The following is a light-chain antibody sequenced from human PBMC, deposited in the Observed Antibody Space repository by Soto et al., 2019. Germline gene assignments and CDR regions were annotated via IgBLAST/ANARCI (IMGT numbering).Light chain of an antibody. CDR3: QQYNNWSLT. Sequence: EIEMTQSPATLSVSPXERATLSCRASQSVSSNLAWYQQKPGQAPRLLIYGASRRATGIPDRFTGSGSGTEFTLTISSLQSEDFAVYYCQQYNNWSLTFGGGTKVDI. CDR2: GAS. CDR1: QSVSSN. J-gene: IGKJ4*02. V-gene: IGKV3D-15*01.